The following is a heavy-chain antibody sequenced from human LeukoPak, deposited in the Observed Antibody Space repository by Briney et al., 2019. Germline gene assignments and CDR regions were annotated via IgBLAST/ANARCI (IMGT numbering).Heavy chain of an antibody. J-gene: IGHJ4*02. Sequence: SGGSLRLSCAASGFTFSSYSMNWVRQAPGKGLEWVSYISSSSSTIYYADSVKGRFTISRDNSKNTMSLQMNSLRAEDTAVYYCARENLRGIDYWGQGTLVTVSS. CDR1: GFTFSSYS. CDR3: ARENLRGIDY. V-gene: IGHV3-48*01. D-gene: IGHD3-10*01. CDR2: ISSSSSTI.